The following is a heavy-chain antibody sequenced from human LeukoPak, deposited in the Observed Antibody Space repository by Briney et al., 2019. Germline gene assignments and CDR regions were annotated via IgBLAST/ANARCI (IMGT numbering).Heavy chain of an antibody. V-gene: IGHV3-23*01. CDR2: IDASGGST. D-gene: IGHD6-19*01. CDR3: AKGSGSGWYGWFAP. Sequence: GGSLRLSCAASGFTFSSYAMSWVRQAPGKGLEWVSSIDASGGSTYYADSVKGRFTISRDNSKNTFYLQMNSLRADDTAAYYCAKGSGSGWYGWFAPWGQGTLVTVSS. CDR1: GFTFSSYA. J-gene: IGHJ5*02.